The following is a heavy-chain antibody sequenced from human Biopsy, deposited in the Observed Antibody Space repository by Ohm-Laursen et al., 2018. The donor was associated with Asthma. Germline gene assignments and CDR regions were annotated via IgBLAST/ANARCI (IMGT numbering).Heavy chain of an antibody. Sequence: EASVKVSCKASGYTFNSAGITWVRQAPGQGLEWMGWISVYNGNTKVAQKLQDRVTMITDTSTSTAYMELRSLRSDDTAVYFFARAVDFSHEYGIDVWGQGTTVTVS. J-gene: IGHJ6*02. D-gene: IGHD2/OR15-2a*01. V-gene: IGHV1-18*01. CDR1: GYTFNSAG. CDR2: ISVYNGNT. CDR3: ARAVDFSHEYGIDV.